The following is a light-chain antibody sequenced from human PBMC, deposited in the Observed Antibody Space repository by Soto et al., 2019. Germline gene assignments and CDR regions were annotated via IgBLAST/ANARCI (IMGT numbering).Light chain of an antibody. J-gene: IGLJ3*02. V-gene: IGLV1-40*01. CDR3: HSYDISLRGSV. CDR2: GNS. Sequence: QSVLTQPPSVSGAPGQRVTISCTGSSSNIGAGFDVHWYQQLPGTAPKLLIYGNSNRPSGVPDRFSGSKSGTSASLAITGLQAEDEADYYCHSYDISLRGSVFGGGTQLTVL. CDR1: SSNIGAGFD.